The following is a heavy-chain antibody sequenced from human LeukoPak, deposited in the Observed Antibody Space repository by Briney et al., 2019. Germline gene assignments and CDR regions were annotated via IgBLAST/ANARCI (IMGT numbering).Heavy chain of an antibody. CDR3: VQTTGWPGFDY. CDR1: GVSISRFY. V-gene: IGHV4-4*09. CDR2: IYSGVPT. J-gene: IGHJ4*02. Sequence: SETLSLTCTTSGVSISRFYWSWVRQPPGKGLEWIGNIYSGVPTYFNPSLKSRVVISVDTSKNQFSLNLTSVTAADTAMYYCVQTTGWPGFDYWGLGILVTVSS. D-gene: IGHD1-1*01.